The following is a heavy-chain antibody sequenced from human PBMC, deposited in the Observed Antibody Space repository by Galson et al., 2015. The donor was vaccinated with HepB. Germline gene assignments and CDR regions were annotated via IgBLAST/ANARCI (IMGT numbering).Heavy chain of an antibody. J-gene: IGHJ5*01. D-gene: IGHD3-22*01. CDR1: GFVFSDFA. CDR2: IGSNNHDT. CDR3: VKSYFDIRGSYQGDS. V-gene: IGHV3-23*01. Sequence: SLRLSCAASGFVFSDFAMSWVRQAPGKGLEWVAAIGSNNHDTFYADSVKGRFTVSRDNSKNTLDLQMFSLRGEDTALYYCVKSYFDIRGSYQGDSWGQGTLVTVST.